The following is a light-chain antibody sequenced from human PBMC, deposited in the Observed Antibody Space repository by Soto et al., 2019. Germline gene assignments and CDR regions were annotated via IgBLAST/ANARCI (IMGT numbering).Light chain of an antibody. CDR3: QQRSNWPPLT. Sequence: EIVLTQSRATLSLSPGERATLPCRASQSVSSYLAWYQQKPGQAPRLLIYDASNRATGIPARFSGSGSGTDFTLTISSLEPEDVAVYYCQQRSNWPPLTFGGGTKVEIK. CDR1: QSVSSY. CDR2: DAS. J-gene: IGKJ4*01. V-gene: IGKV3-11*01.